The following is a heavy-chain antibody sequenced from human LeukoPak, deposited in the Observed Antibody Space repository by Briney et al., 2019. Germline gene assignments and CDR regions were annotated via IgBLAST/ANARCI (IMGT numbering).Heavy chain of an antibody. CDR2: IIPIFGTA. D-gene: IGHD6-13*01. V-gene: IGHV1-69*05. Sequence: GASVKVSCKASGGTFSSYAISWVRQAPGQGLEWMGGIIPIFGTANYAQKFQGRVTITTDESTSTAYMELSSLRSEDTAVYYCARVSVSRPHIAAAGNYYYYYMDVWGKGTTVTVSS. CDR1: GGTFSSYA. CDR3: ARVSVSRPHIAAAGNYYYYYMDV. J-gene: IGHJ6*03.